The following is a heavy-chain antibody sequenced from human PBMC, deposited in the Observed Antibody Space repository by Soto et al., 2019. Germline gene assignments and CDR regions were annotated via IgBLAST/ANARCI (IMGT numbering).Heavy chain of an antibody. V-gene: IGHV4-34*01. J-gene: IGHJ5*02. CDR3: ARVYSSSSRNWFDP. D-gene: IGHD6-6*01. CDR2: INHSGST. Sequence: PSETLSLTCAVYGGSFSGYYWSWIRQPPGKGLEWIGEINHSGSTNYNPSLKSRVTISVDTSKNQFSLKLSSVTAADTAVYYCARVYSSSSRNWFDPWGQGTLVTGSS. CDR1: GGSFSGYY.